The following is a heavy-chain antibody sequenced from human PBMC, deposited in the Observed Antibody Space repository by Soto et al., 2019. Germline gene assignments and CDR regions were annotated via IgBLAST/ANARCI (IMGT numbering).Heavy chain of an antibody. V-gene: IGHV3-21*01. CDR3: ARGSKYFYGSGKDDAFDV. D-gene: IGHD3-10*01. Sequence: GGSLRLSCAAAGFTFSDNTMYWVRQAPGKGLEWVSTISSSSSHIYYVDSVEGRFTVSRDNVKKSLYLQMDSLRAEDTALYYCARGSKYFYGSGKDDAFDVWGQGTMVTVS. CDR2: ISSSSSHI. CDR1: GFTFSDNT. J-gene: IGHJ3*01.